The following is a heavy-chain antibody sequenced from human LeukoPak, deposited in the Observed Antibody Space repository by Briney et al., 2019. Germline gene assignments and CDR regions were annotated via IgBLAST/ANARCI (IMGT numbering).Heavy chain of an antibody. V-gene: IGHV4-34*01. J-gene: IGHJ3*02. CDR3: ARRWFGQLPDAFDI. CDR1: VGSFSNYH. Sequence: SETLSLTCAVYVGSFSNYHWTWIRQPPGQGLEWIGEINHSGSTNCNPSLKSRVTISVDTSKNQFSLKLSSVTAADTAVYYCARRWFGQLPDAFDIWGQGTMVTVSS. CDR2: INHSGST. D-gene: IGHD3-10*01.